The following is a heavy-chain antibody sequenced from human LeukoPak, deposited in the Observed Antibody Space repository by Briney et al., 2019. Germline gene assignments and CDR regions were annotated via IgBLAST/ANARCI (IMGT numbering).Heavy chain of an antibody. Sequence: SGPALVKPTQTLTPTCTFSGFSLITRGVCVSWIRQPPGKALEWLALIDWDDDKYYSTSLKTRLTISKDTFKNQVVLTMTNMDPVDTATYYCARISAYGDYYFDFWGQGTLVTVSS. CDR3: ARISAYGDYYFDF. CDR1: GFSLITRGVC. J-gene: IGHJ4*02. D-gene: IGHD4-17*01. V-gene: IGHV2-70*01. CDR2: IDWDDDK.